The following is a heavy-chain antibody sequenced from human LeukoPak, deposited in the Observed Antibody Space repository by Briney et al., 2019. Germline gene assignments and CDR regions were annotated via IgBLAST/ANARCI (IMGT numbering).Heavy chain of an antibody. V-gene: IGHV4-31*03. Sequence: SETLSLTCTVSGGSISSGGYNWSWIRQHPGKGLEWIGYIYYSGSTYYNPSLKSRVTISVDTSKNQFSLKLSSVTAADTAVYYCARSAGYYDSSGTIDYWGQGTLVTVSS. D-gene: IGHD3-22*01. CDR3: ARSAGYYDSSGTIDY. CDR1: GGSISSGGYN. J-gene: IGHJ4*02. CDR2: IYYSGST.